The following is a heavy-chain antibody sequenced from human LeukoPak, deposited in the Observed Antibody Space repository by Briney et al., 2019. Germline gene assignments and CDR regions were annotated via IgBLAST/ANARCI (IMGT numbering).Heavy chain of an antibody. V-gene: IGHV1-2*06. CDR3: VAVATMVRGVTQNFDY. Sequence: GASVKVSCTASGYTFTGYYMHWVRQAPGQGLEWMGRINPNSGGTNYAQKFQGRVTMTRDTSISTAYMELSRLRSDDTAVYYCVAVATMVRGVTQNFDYWGQGTLVTVSS. D-gene: IGHD3-10*01. J-gene: IGHJ4*02. CDR1: GYTFTGYY. CDR2: INPNSGGT.